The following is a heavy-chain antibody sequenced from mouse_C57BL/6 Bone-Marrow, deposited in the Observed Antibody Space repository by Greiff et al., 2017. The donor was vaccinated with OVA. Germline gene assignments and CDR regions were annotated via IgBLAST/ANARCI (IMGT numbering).Heavy chain of an antibody. Sequence: QVQLKESGAELVKPGASVKLSCKASGYTFTEYTIHWVKQRSGQGLEWIGWFYPGSGSIKYNEKFKDKATLTADKSSSTVYMELSRLTSEDSAVYYCAGHEGGDWYFDVWGTGTTVTVSS. CDR2: FYPGSGSI. CDR3: AGHEGGDWYFDV. V-gene: IGHV1-62-2*01. CDR1: GYTFTEYT. J-gene: IGHJ1*03.